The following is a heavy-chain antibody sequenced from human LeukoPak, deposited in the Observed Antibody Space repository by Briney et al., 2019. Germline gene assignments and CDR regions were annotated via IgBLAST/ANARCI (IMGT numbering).Heavy chain of an antibody. Sequence: GGSLRLSCAASGFTFSSYAMSWVRQAPGKGLEWVSAISGSGGSTYYADSVKGRFTISRDNSKNTLYLQMNSLRAEDTAVYYCANSGSRAWLFSYYFDYWGQGTLVTVSS. CDR1: GFTFSSYA. D-gene: IGHD3-22*01. CDR3: ANSGSRAWLFSYYFDY. J-gene: IGHJ4*02. V-gene: IGHV3-23*01. CDR2: ISGSGGST.